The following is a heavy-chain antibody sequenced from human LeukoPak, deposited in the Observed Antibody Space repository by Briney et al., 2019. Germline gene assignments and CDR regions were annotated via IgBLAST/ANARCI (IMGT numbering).Heavy chain of an antibody. V-gene: IGHV4-34*01. D-gene: IGHD5-24*01. CDR3: AGDGYKTNWYFDL. J-gene: IGHJ2*01. CDR2: INHSGST. Sequence: SETLSLTCAVYGGSFSGYYWSWIRQPPGKGLEWIGEINHSGSTNYNPSLKSRVTISVDKSKNQFSLKLSSVTAADTAVYYCAGDGYKTNWYFDLWGRGTLVTVSS. CDR1: GGSFSGYY.